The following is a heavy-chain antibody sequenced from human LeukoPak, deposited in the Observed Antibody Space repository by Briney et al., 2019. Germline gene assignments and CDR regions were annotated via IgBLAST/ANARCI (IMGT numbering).Heavy chain of an antibody. CDR2: IYYSGST. J-gene: IGHJ4*02. D-gene: IGHD6-13*01. Sequence: SETLSLTCTVSGGSISSYYWSWIRQPPGKGMEWIGYIYYSGSTNYNPSLKSRVTISVDTSKNQFSLKLSSVTAADTAVYYCADSSSWKIDYWGQGTLVTVSS. V-gene: IGHV4-59*12. CDR1: GGSISSYY. CDR3: ADSSSWKIDY.